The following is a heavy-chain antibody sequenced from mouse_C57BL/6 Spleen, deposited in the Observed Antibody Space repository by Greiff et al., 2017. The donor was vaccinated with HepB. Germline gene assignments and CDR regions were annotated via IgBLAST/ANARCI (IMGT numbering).Heavy chain of an antibody. D-gene: IGHD1-1*01. Sequence: QLVESGGGLVQPKGSLKLSCAASGFSFNTYAMNWVRQAPGKGLEWVARIRSKSNNYATYYADSVKDRFTISRDDSESMLYLQMNNLKTEDTAMYYCVRHNTVAYAMDYWGQGTSVTVSS. CDR1: GFSFNTYA. V-gene: IGHV10-1*01. CDR2: IRSKSNNYAT. CDR3: VRHNTVAYAMDY. J-gene: IGHJ4*01.